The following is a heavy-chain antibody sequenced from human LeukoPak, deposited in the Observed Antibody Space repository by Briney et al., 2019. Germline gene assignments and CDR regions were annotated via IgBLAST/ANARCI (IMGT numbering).Heavy chain of an antibody. D-gene: IGHD3-22*01. CDR3: AKGSWLLPFDY. CDR1: GFSISTYA. Sequence: GGSLRLSCAASGFSISTYAMSWVRQAPWKGLEWVSGISNSGGSTSYADSVKGRFTISRDNAKNTLYLQMNSLRAEDTALYYCAKGSWLLPFDYWGQGTLVTVSS. V-gene: IGHV3-23*01. J-gene: IGHJ4*02. CDR2: ISNSGGST.